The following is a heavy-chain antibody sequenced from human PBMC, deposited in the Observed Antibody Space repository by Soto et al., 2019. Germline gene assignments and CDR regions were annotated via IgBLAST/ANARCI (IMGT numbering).Heavy chain of an antibody. CDR3: ARDLQSLPYYDSDTYGMDV. Sequence: QVQLVESGGGVVQPGRSLRLSYAASRFTFSSYGMHWVRQAPGKGLEWVAVIWYDGSNKYYADSVKGRFTISRDNSKNTLYLQMNSLRAEDTAVYYCARDLQSLPYYDSDTYGMDVWGQGTTVTVSS. D-gene: IGHD3-22*01. V-gene: IGHV3-33*01. J-gene: IGHJ6*02. CDR2: IWYDGSNK. CDR1: RFTFSSYG.